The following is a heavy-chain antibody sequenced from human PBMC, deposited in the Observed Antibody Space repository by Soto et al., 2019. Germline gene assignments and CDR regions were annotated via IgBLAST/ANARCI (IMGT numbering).Heavy chain of an antibody. CDR1: GFTFTSSA. J-gene: IGHJ6*02. CDR3: AAGPLMITFGGVIVPYVYYGMDV. CDR2: IVVGSGNT. V-gene: IGHV1-58*01. Sequence: AASVKVSCKASGFTFTSSAVQWVRQARGQRLEWIGWIVVGSGNTNYAQKFQERVTITRDMSTSTAYMELSSLRSEDTAVYYCAAGPLMITFGGVIVPYVYYGMDVWGQGTTVTVSS. D-gene: IGHD3-16*02.